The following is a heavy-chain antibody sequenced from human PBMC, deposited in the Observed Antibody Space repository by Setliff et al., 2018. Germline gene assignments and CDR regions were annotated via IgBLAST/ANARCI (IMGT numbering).Heavy chain of an antibody. D-gene: IGHD2-15*01. CDR3: AISTLSICSGGSCPNAFDV. Sequence: ASVQVSCKASGHLFNSYGISWVRQAPGKGLEWVGWISSYNDVTTYAQRFQGRVTLTKDTSTSAAYMELRSLRSDDSAVYYCAISTLSICSGGSCPNAFDVWGQGTMVTVSS. V-gene: IGHV1-18*01. J-gene: IGHJ3*01. CDR2: ISSYNDVT. CDR1: GHLFNSYG.